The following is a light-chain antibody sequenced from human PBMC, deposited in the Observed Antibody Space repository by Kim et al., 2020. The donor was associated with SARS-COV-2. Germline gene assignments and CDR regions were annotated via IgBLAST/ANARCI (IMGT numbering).Light chain of an antibody. J-gene: IGKJ2*01. V-gene: IGKV3-20*01. Sequence: PRESATPPFRASQCVSTLYLAGFQQTPGQPPRLRIYGASKRATGIPDRFSGSGSGTEFTLPISRLEPEDFAMYYCQQYGNAPPYAFGPGTKLEI. CDR3: QQYGNAPPYA. CDR1: QCVSTLY. CDR2: GAS.